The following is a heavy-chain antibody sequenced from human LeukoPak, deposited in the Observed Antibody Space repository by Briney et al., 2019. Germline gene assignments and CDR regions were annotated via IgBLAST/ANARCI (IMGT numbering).Heavy chain of an antibody. CDR1: GFTFSSYG. Sequence: PGGSLRLSCAASGFTFSSYGMHWVRQAPGKGLEWVAVIWYDGSNKYYTDSVKGRFTISRDNSKNTLYLQMNSLRAEDTAVYYCVVVVPATDAFDIWGQGTMVTVSS. J-gene: IGHJ3*02. V-gene: IGHV3-33*01. CDR2: IWYDGSNK. CDR3: VVVVPATDAFDI. D-gene: IGHD2-21*02.